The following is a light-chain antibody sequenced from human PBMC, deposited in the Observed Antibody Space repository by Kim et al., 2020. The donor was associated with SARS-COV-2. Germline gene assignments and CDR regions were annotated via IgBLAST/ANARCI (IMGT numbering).Light chain of an antibody. CDR2: QDS. J-gene: IGLJ3*02. V-gene: IGLV3-1*01. Sequence: SYELTQPPSVSVSPGQTASITCSGDKLGDKYACWYQQKPGQSPVLVIYQDSKRPSGIPERFSGSNSGNTATLTISGTQAMDEADYYCQAWDSSTRVFGEGTQLTVL. CDR1: KLGDKY. CDR3: QAWDSSTRV.